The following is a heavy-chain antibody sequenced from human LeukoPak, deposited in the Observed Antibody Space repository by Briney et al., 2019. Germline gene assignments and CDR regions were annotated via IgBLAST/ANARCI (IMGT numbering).Heavy chain of an antibody. CDR2: IYPGDSDS. V-gene: IGHV5-51*01. J-gene: IGHJ3*02. Sequence: GESLKISCKDSGYRFTSYWIGWVRQMPGKGLEWMGIIYPGDSDSRYSPSFQGQVTISADKSISTAYLQWSNLKASDTAMYYCARQGYCGGDCYSGAFDIWGQGTMVTVSS. D-gene: IGHD2-21*02. CDR3: ARQGYCGGDCYSGAFDI. CDR1: GYRFTSYW.